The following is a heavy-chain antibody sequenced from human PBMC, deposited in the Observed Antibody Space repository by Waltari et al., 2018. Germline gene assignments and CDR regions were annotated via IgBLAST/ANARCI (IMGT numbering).Heavy chain of an antibody. V-gene: IGHV3-48*04. J-gene: IGHJ3*02. CDR1: GFTFSSYS. Sequence: EVQLVESGGGLVQPGGSLRLSCAASGFTFSSYSMNWVRQAPGKGLDWFSYISSSSITRYYSDSVKGRFTISRDNAKNSLYLQMNSLRAEDTAVYYCAREIGIGAFDIWGQGTMVTVSS. CDR2: ISSSSITR. D-gene: IGHD1-26*01. CDR3: AREIGIGAFDI.